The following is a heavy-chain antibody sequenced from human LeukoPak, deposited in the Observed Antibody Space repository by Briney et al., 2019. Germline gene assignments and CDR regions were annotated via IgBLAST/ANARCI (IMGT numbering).Heavy chain of an antibody. Sequence: PSETLSLTCAVYGGSFSGYYWSWIRQPPGKGLEWIGEINHSGSTYYNPSLKSRVTISVDTSKNQFSLKLSSVTAADTAVYYCARHTSSGWTPKRFDYWGQGTLVTVSS. CDR3: ARHTSSGWTPKRFDY. D-gene: IGHD6-19*01. CDR2: INHSGST. V-gene: IGHV4-34*01. J-gene: IGHJ4*02. CDR1: GGSFSGYY.